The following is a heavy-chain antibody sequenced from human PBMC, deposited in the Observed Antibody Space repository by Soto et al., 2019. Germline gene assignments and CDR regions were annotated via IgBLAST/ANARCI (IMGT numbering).Heavy chain of an antibody. V-gene: IGHV3-30*18. CDR2: ISYVGGER. J-gene: IGHJ4*02. Sequence: QVQLVESGGGVVQPGRSVRLSCTASGFNFNDYGMHWVRQAPGKGLEWVAVISYVGGERYYADSVKGRFIISRDNSKNTLYLQMNSLRAGDRAVYYCAKDLVAAYGSGRRGCFDNWGQGTLVTVSS. CDR3: AKDLVAAYGSGRRGCFDN. CDR1: GFNFNDYG. D-gene: IGHD6-19*01.